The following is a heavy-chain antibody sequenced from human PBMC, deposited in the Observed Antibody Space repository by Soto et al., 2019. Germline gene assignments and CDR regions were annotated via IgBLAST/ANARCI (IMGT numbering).Heavy chain of an antibody. V-gene: IGHV3-30*18. CDR3: AKDTYYHDSSGYYVFDY. J-gene: IGHJ4*02. CDR1: GFTFSSYG. D-gene: IGHD3-22*01. Sequence: QVQLVESGGGVVQPGRSLRLSCAASGFTFSSYGIHCVRQAPGKGLEWVAVRTYAGSNEHYADFGKGPLIISRDNTKNTVFLQMNSLSAEDTAVYYCAKDTYYHDSSGYYVFDYWGQGTLVTVSS. CDR2: RTYAGSNE.